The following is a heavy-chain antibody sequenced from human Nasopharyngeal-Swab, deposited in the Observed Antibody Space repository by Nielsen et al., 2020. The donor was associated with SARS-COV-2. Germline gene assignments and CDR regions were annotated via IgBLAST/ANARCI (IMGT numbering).Heavy chain of an antibody. Sequence: GRSLSLSCAPSAFSFSSYGMHWVRQAPGKGPEWVAVISYDGSNKYYADSVKGRFTISRDNSKNTLYLQMNSLRAEDTAVYYCAKDWGYKSDYYYYMDVWGKGTTVTVSS. J-gene: IGHJ6*03. CDR1: AFSFSSYG. CDR2: ISYDGSNK. D-gene: IGHD5-18*01. CDR3: AKDWGYKSDYYYYMDV. V-gene: IGHV3-30*18.